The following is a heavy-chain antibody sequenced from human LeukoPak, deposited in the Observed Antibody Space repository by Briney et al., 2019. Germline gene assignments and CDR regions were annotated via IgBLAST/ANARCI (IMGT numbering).Heavy chain of an antibody. CDR3: AKTPPDYYDSSGYYYDWFDP. J-gene: IGHJ5*02. Sequence: PGRSLRLSCAASGFTFDDYAMHWVRQAPGKGLEWVSGISWNSGSIGYADSVKGRFTVSRDNAKNSLYLQMNSLRAEDTAVYYCAKTPPDYYDSSGYYYDWFDPWGQGTLVTVSS. D-gene: IGHD3-22*01. CDR2: ISWNSGSI. V-gene: IGHV3-9*01. CDR1: GFTFDDYA.